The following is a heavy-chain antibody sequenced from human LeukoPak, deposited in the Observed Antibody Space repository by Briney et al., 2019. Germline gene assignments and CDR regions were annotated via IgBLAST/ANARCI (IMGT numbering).Heavy chain of an antibody. CDR2: IYPGDSDT. D-gene: IGHD3-22*01. V-gene: IGHV5-51*01. CDR3: ARLRDSSGYYYSPLGY. CDR1: GYTFTSYW. J-gene: IGHJ4*02. Sequence: NHGESLKNSCKGSGYTFTSYWIGWVRQTPGKGLEWMGIIYPGDSDTRYSPSFQGQVTISADKSISTAYLQWSSLKASDTAMYYCARLRDSSGYYYSPLGYWGQGTLVTVSS.